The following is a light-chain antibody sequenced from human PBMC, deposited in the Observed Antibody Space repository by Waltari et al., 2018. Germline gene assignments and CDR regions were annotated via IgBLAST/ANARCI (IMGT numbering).Light chain of an antibody. J-gene: IGLJ3*02. CDR1: SSDVGAYKF. Sequence: QSALTQPASVSGSPGQSITISCPGTSSDVGAYKFVSWYQHHAGEAPKLIRYEVTNRPSGVSDRVSGSKSGNTASLTISGLQAEDEADYHCTSFTTRTTWVFGGGTKLTVL. V-gene: IGLV2-14*01. CDR3: TSFTTRTTWV. CDR2: EVT.